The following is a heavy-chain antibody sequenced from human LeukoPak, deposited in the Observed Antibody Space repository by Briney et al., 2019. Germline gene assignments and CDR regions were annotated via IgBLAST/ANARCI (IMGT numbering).Heavy chain of an antibody. Sequence: SETLSLTCTVSGGSISSYYSNWIRQPAGKGLEWIGRIYTSGTTNYNPSLKSRVTMSVDTSKNQFSLRLSSVTAADTAVYYCARGKVVAGTPGQNSWDCWGQGTLVTVSS. V-gene: IGHV4-4*07. D-gene: IGHD6-19*01. J-gene: IGHJ4*02. CDR1: GGSISSYY. CDR2: IYTSGTT. CDR3: ARGKVVAGTPGQNSWDC.